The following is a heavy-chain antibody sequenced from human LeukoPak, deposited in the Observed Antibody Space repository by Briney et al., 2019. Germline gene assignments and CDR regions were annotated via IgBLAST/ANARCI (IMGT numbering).Heavy chain of an antibody. CDR1: GFTFSTYA. Sequence: GGSLRLSCAASGFTFSTYAMSWVRQAPGKGLEWVSGISGSGGSTYYADSVKGRFTISRDNSKNTVYVQMNSLRAEDTAVYYCAKDPTTYYDTSGYGRYNWFDPWGQGTLVTAPS. D-gene: IGHD3-22*01. CDR3: AKDPTTYYDTSGYGRYNWFDP. V-gene: IGHV3-23*01. J-gene: IGHJ5*02. CDR2: ISGSGGST.